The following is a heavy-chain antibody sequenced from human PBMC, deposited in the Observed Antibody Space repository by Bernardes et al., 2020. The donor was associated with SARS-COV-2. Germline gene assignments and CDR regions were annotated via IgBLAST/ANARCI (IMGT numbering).Heavy chain of an antibody. Sequence: ASVKVSCKASGYTSTSHGISWVRQAPGQGLEWMGWISAYNGNTNYAQNLQGRVTMTTDTSTSTAYMELGSLISDDTAVYYCATTAGDRRLLYYYGMDVWGQGTTVTVSS. D-gene: IGHD1-1*01. V-gene: IGHV1-18*04. CDR3: ATTAGDRRLLYYYGMDV. CDR1: GYTSTSHG. CDR2: ISAYNGNT. J-gene: IGHJ6*02.